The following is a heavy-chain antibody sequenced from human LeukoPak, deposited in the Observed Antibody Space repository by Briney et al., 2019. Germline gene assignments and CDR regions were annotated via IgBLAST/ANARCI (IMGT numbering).Heavy chain of an antibody. CDR3: ARDPPLGSCSTISCPHLDY. CDR2: ISSSSSFI. CDR1: GFTFSSYS. Sequence: GGSLRLSCAASGFTFSSYSMNWVRQAPGKGLEWVSSISSSSSFIYYADSVKGRFTISRDNAKNSLYLQINSLRAEDTAVYYCARDPPLGSCSTISCPHLDYWGQGTLVTVSS. V-gene: IGHV3-21*01. D-gene: IGHD2-2*01. J-gene: IGHJ4*02.